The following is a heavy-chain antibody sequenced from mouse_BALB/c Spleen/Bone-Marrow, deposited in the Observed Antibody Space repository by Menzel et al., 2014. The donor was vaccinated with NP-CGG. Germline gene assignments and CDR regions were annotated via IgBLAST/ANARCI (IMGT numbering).Heavy chain of an antibody. CDR3: AREDYGNSYAMDY. D-gene: IGHD2-1*01. CDR2: IDPANGNT. CDR1: GFNIKDTY. J-gene: IGHJ4*01. Sequence: VQLQQPGAELVKPGASVKLSCTASGFNIKDTYMHWVKQRPEQGLDWIGRIDPANGNTKYDPKFQGKATITADTSSNAACLQLSSLTSEDTAVYYCAREDYGNSYAMDYWGQGTSVTVSS. V-gene: IGHV14-3*02.